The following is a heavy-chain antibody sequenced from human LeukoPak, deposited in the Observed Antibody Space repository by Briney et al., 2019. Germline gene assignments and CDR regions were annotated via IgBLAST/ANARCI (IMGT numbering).Heavy chain of an antibody. J-gene: IGHJ6*04. D-gene: IGHD3-10*02. V-gene: IGHV3-48*03. Sequence: PGGSLRLSCAASGFTFSSYAMSWVRQAPGKGLEWVSYISSSGSTIYYADSVKGRFTISRDNAKNSLCLQMNSLRAEDTAVYYCAELGITIIGGVWGKGTTVTISS. CDR1: GFTFSSYA. CDR2: ISSSGSTI. CDR3: AELGITIIGGV.